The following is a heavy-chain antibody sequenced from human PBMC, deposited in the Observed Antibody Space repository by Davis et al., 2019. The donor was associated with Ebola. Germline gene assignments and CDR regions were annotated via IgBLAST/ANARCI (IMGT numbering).Heavy chain of an antibody. CDR2: LYTACTTRCT. CDR3: ATAPL. CDR1: GFSVSGTY. J-gene: IGHJ4*02. V-gene: IGHV3-66*02. Sequence: GESLKISCAASGFSVSGTYVSWVRQAPGKGLEWVSVLYTACTTRCTDYADSVKGRFTVSRDNSKNTMYLEVKSLRGDDTAVYYCATAPLWGQGTLVTVSS.